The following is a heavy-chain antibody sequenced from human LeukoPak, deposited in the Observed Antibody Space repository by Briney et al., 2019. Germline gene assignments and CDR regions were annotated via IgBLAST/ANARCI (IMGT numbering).Heavy chain of an antibody. CDR2: ISRNGDTT. J-gene: IGHJ4*02. V-gene: IGHV3-64*04. CDR1: GFTFSTFP. Sequence: GGSLRLSCSASGFTFSTFPMHWVRQAPGKGLEYFSAISRNGDTTYYADSVKGRFTISRDNSKNTLYLQMNSLRAEDTAVYYCARARSGYDFIIDYWGQGTLVTVSS. CDR3: ARARSGYDFIIDY. D-gene: IGHD5-12*01.